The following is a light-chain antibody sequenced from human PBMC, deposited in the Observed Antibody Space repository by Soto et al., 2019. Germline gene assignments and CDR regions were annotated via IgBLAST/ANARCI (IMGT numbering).Light chain of an antibody. Sequence: EIVLTQSPGTLSLSPGERATLSCRASQSVTNDYVAWYQQKPGQPPRLLVYGASNRATDIPDRLSGSGSGTDFTLTISRLEPEDFAVYSCQQYGTSPYTFGQGTKLEI. CDR1: QSVTNDY. V-gene: IGKV3-20*01. J-gene: IGKJ2*01. CDR2: GAS. CDR3: QQYGTSPYT.